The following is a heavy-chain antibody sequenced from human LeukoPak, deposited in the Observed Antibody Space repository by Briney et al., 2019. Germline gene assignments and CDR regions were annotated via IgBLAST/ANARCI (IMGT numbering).Heavy chain of an antibody. CDR3: ARGYDFWSGYYSGK. Sequence: GASVKVSCKASGYTFTSYGISWVRQAPGQGPEWMGWISAYNGNTNYAQKLQGRVTMTTDTSTSTAYMEPRSLRSDDTAVYYCARGYDFWSGYYSGKWGQGTLVTVSS. V-gene: IGHV1-18*01. D-gene: IGHD3-3*01. J-gene: IGHJ4*02. CDR2: ISAYNGNT. CDR1: GYTFTSYG.